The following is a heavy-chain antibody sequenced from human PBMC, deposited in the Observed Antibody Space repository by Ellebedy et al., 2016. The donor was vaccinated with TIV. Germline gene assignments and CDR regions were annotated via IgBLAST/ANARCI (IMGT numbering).Heavy chain of an antibody. J-gene: IGHJ4*02. D-gene: IGHD2-15*01. Sequence: GGSLRLSXAASGFTFSTYPMHWVRQAPGKGLEWVALISDNGSKEYYADSVEGRFSISRDNSKNTLYLQVNSLRAEDTAVYYCASEEVAAYFDYWGQGTLVTVSS. CDR3: ASEEVAAYFDY. CDR1: GFTFSTYP. V-gene: IGHV3-30*04. CDR2: ISDNGSKE.